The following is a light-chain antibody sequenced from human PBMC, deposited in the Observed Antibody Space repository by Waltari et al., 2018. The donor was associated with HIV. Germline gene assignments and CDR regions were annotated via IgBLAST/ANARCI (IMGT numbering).Light chain of an antibody. CDR3: QSFDKSLRDTVV. CDR1: SSHIGAGYD. J-gene: IGLJ2*01. V-gene: IGLV1-40*01. CDR2: GNG. Sequence: QSVLTQPPSVSGAPGQKVTVSCTGSSSHIGAGYDVHWYQQFPGTAPTLLVYGNGNRPSGVPDRFSASKAGTSASLAITGLQAEDEADYYCQSFDKSLRDTVVFGGGTKVSVL.